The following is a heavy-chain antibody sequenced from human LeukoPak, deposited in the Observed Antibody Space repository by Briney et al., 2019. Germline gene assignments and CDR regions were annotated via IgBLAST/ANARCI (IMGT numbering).Heavy chain of an antibody. CDR2: ISGSGGST. J-gene: IGHJ6*02. D-gene: IGHD3-22*01. CDR3: AKAPRIYYDSSGYPLDYYYGMDV. Sequence: SGASLRLSCAASGFTFSSYAMSWVRQAPGKGLEWVSAISGSGGSTYYADSVKGRFTIYRDNSKNTLYLQMNSLRAEDTAVYYCAKAPRIYYDSSGYPLDYYYGMDVWGQGTTVTVSS. V-gene: IGHV3-23*01. CDR1: GFTFSSYA.